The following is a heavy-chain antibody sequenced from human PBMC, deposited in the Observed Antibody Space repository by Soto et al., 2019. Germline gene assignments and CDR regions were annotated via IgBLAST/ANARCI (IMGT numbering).Heavy chain of an antibody. Sequence: GGSLRLSCAASGFTFSSYGMHWVRQAPGKGLEWVAVIWYDGSNKYYADSVKGRFTISRDNSKNTLYLQMNSLRAEDTAVYYCARGISSGYDRTPYYLNYYYMDVWGKGTTVTVSS. J-gene: IGHJ6*03. D-gene: IGHD5-12*01. CDR3: ARGISSGYDRTPYYLNYYYMDV. CDR2: IWYDGSNK. V-gene: IGHV3-33*01. CDR1: GFTFSSYG.